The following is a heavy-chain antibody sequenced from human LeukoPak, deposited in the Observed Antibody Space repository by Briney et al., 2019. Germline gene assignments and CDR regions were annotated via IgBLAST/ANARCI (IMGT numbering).Heavy chain of an antibody. Sequence: PGGSLRLSCAASGFIVSGSYMSWVRQAPGRGLEWVSIIYSDGSTYYADSVKGRFTISRDNSKNTLYLQMNSLRAEDTAVYYCARDNYDSSGYYFDWGQGTLVTVSS. CDR3: ARDNYDSSGYYFD. D-gene: IGHD3-22*01. CDR2: IYSDGST. J-gene: IGHJ4*02. CDR1: GFIVSGSY. V-gene: IGHV3-53*01.